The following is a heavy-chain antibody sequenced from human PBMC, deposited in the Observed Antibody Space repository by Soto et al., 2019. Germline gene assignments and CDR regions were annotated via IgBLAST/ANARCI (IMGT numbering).Heavy chain of an antibody. D-gene: IGHD3-9*01. V-gene: IGHV1-2*02. Sequence: GASVKVSCKASGYTFTGFYLYWVRQAPGQGFEWMGWINPDSGATSYAQQFQGRVTMTRDRSLSTAYMELNRLTSDDTAGYYCARGAQYFVHTYYYKGMDVWGQGTTVTVSS. J-gene: IGHJ6*02. CDR2: INPDSGAT. CDR3: ARGAQYFVHTYYYKGMDV. CDR1: GYTFTGFY.